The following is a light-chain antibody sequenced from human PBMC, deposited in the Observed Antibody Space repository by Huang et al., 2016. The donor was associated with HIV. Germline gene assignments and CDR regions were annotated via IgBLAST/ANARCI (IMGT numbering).Light chain of an antibody. CDR3: QQYDNWPLT. Sequence: ERVMTQSPATLSVAPGERVTLSCRASHSVSSNLAWYQQKPGQAPRLLIHGASTRATGIPARFSGSGSGTEFTLAISSLQSEDSGVYFCQQYDNWPLTFGQGTRLVIK. J-gene: IGKJ5*01. V-gene: IGKV3-15*01. CDR2: GAS. CDR1: HSVSSN.